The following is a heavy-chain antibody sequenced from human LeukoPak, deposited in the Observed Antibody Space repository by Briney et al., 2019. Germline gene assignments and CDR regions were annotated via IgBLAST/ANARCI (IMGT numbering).Heavy chain of an antibody. J-gene: IGHJ3*02. V-gene: IGHV1-18*01. D-gene: IGHD5-18*01. CDR2: ISAYNGNT. CDR1: GYTFTSYG. CDR3: ARDTWIPSTSGGFDI. Sequence: ASVKVSCKASGYTFTSYGISWVRQAPGQGLEWMGWISAYNGNTNYAQKLQGRVTMTTDTSTSTAYMELRSLRSDDTAVYYCARDTWIPSTSGGFDIWGQGTMVTVSS.